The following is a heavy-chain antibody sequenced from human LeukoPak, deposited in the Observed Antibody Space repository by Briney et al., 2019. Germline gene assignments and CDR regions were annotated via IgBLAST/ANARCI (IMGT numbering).Heavy chain of an antibody. V-gene: IGHV3-15*01. J-gene: IGHJ4*02. Sequence: GGSLRLSCAASGFTFSNAWMSWVRQAPGKGLEWVGRIKSRTDGATTDYAAPVKGRFTISRDDSKNTLYLQVNSLKTEGTAVYYCTTFNSGSYYWYFDYWGQGTLVTVSS. CDR1: GFTFSNAW. CDR3: TTFNSGSYYWYFDY. CDR2: IKSRTDGATT. D-gene: IGHD1-26*01.